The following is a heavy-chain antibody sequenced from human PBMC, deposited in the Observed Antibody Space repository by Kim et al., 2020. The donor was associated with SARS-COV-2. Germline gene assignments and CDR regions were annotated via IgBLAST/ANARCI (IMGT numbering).Heavy chain of an antibody. Sequence: PSHKSRVTISVDTSKNQFSLKLSSVTAADTAVYYCARGYYYDSSGYFDYWGQGTLVTVSS. J-gene: IGHJ4*02. D-gene: IGHD3-22*01. CDR3: ARGYYYDSSGYFDY. V-gene: IGHV4-31*02.